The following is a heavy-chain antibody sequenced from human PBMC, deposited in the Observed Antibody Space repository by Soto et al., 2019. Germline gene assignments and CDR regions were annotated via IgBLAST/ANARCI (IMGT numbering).Heavy chain of an antibody. V-gene: IGHV3-53*01. CDR3: ARVKPHKNFDY. Sequence: PGGSLRLSCAASGFTVNSNYMTWVRQAPGRGLEWVSVIYSGGDTDHADSVKGRFTISRDTSRNTLFLQMNNLRAEDTAVYYCARVKPHKNFDYWGQGTLVTVSS. J-gene: IGHJ4*02. CDR1: GFTVNSNY. CDR2: IYSGGDT.